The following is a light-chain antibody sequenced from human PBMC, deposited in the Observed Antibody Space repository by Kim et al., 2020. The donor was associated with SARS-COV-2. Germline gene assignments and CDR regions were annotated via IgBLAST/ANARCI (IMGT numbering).Light chain of an antibody. CDR2: DKN. V-gene: IGLV3-19*01. Sequence: ALGQTVRITCQGDSLRTNYASWYQQKPRQAPVLVIYDKNNRPSGIPDRFSGSSSGNTASLTITGAQAEDEADYYCNSRDSSGTHLVFGGGTKLTVL. CDR3: NSRDSSGTHLV. CDR1: SLRTNY. J-gene: IGLJ3*02.